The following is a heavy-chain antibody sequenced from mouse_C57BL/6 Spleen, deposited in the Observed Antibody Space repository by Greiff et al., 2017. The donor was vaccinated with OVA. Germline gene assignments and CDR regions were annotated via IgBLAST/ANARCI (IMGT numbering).Heavy chain of an antibody. D-gene: IGHD2-4*01. CDR2: ISYDGSN. Sequence: EVQLVESGPGLVKPSQSLSLTCSVTGYSITSGYYWNWIRQFPGNKLEWMGYISYDGSNNYNPSLKNRISITRDTSKNQFFLKLNSVTTEDTATYYCARAYYDYDGNYFDYWGQGTTLTVSS. CDR1: GYSITSGYY. J-gene: IGHJ2*01. CDR3: ARAYYDYDGNYFDY. V-gene: IGHV3-6*01.